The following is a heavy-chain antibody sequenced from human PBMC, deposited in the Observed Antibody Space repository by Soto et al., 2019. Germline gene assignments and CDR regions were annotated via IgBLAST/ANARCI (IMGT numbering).Heavy chain of an antibody. CDR2: LLPVFGTP. CDR3: ARSESRNGYNQDYYFDY. J-gene: IGHJ4*02. Sequence: QVHLVQSGPEVKKPGSSVKVSCRSSGGTFRTYAISWVREAPGQGLEWMGWLLPVFGTPAYGPRFQGRVTITAYESSSTSYMELTGLRSDDTAVYYCARSESRNGYNQDYYFDYWGQGTLVAVSS. V-gene: IGHV1-69*01. D-gene: IGHD3-10*01. CDR1: GGTFRTYA.